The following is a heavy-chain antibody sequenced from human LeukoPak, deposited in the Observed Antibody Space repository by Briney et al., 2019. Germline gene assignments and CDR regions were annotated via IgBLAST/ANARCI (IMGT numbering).Heavy chain of an antibody. V-gene: IGHV1-46*01. CDR3: ARSDARSLQFEIPPFDY. CDR1: GYTFTSYY. D-gene: IGHD5-24*01. Sequence: ASVKVSCKASGYTFTSYYMHWVRQAPGQGLEWMGIINPSGGSTSYAQKFQGRVTMTRDTSTSTVYMELSSLRSEDMAVYYCARSDARSLQFEIPPFDYWGQGTLVTVSS. J-gene: IGHJ4*02. CDR2: INPSGGST.